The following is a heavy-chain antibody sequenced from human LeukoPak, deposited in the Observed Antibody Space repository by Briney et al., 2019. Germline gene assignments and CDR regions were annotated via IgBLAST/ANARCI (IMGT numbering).Heavy chain of an antibody. J-gene: IGHJ5*02. V-gene: IGHV4-4*07. CDR2: IYTSGST. Sequence: PSETLSLTCTVSGGSVSSHTYYWSWIRQPAGKGLEWIGRIYTSGSTNYNPSLKSRVTMSVDTSKNQFSLKLSSVTAADTAVYYCARVDCSSTSCYTSWFDPWGQGTLVTVSS. D-gene: IGHD2-2*02. CDR3: ARVDCSSTSCYTSWFDP. CDR1: GGSVSSHTYY.